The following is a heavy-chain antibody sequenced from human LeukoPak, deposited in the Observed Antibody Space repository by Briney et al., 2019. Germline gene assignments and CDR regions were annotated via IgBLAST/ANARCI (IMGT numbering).Heavy chain of an antibody. CDR3: ARGLSYYDFWGGAFDI. D-gene: IGHD3-3*01. J-gene: IGHJ3*02. CDR1: GGTFSSYA. V-gene: IGHV1-69*05. Sequence: SVKVSCKASGGTFSSYAISWVRQAPGQGLEWMGGIIPIFGTANYAQKFQGRVTITTDESTSTAYMELSRLRSEDTAVYYCARGLSYYDFWGGAFDIWGQGTMVTVSS. CDR2: IIPIFGTA.